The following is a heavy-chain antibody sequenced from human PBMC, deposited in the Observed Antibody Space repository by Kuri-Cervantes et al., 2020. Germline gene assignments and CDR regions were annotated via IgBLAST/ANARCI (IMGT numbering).Heavy chain of an antibody. D-gene: IGHD3-10*01. CDR3: AREQNTAYYGFPFDP. CDR2: MNPNSGGT. CDR1: GYTLTSYD. Sequence: ASVKVSCKASGYTLTSYDINWVRQATGQGLEWMGWMNPNSGGTNYAQKFQGRVTMTRDTSISTAYMELSRLRSDDTAVYYYAREQNTAYYGFPFDPWGQGTLVTVSS. J-gene: IGHJ5*02. V-gene: IGHV1-2*02.